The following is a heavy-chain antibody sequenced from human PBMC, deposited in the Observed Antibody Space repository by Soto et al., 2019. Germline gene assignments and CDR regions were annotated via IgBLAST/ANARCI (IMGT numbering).Heavy chain of an antibody. Sequence: QVQLVQSGAEVKKPGASVKVSCKASGYTLSDANINWVRQAPGQGPQRMGMFHRRADTTNYAQKFQGRVTMTRDTTTSKVYMELSSLRSEDTGLYYFVRDLRVGGDYWGQGTLVTVSS. CDR1: GYTLSDAN. J-gene: IGHJ4*02. CDR2: FHRRADTT. CDR3: VRDLRVGGDY. D-gene: IGHD1-26*01. V-gene: IGHV1-46*01.